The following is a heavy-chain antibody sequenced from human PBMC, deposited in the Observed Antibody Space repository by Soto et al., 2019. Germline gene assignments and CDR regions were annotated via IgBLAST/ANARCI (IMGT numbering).Heavy chain of an antibody. D-gene: IGHD6-13*01. J-gene: IGHJ5*02. V-gene: IGHV2-5*01. CDR1: GFSLSTSGVG. Sequence: QITLKESGPTLVKPTQTLTLTCTFSGFSLSTSGVGVGWIRQPPGKALEWLALIYWNDDKRYSPSLKSRLTISKDTSKNQVVLTMTNVDPVDTATYYCAHSRGASGSWTGDWFSPWGQGTLVTVSS. CDR3: AHSRGASGSWTGDWFSP. CDR2: IYWNDDK.